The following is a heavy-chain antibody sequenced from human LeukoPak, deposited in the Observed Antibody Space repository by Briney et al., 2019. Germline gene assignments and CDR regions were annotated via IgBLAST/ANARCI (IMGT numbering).Heavy chain of an antibody. D-gene: IGHD6-6*01. CDR3: ARYRDSSSSFDY. J-gene: IGHJ4*02. CDR2: INHSGTT. Sequence: SETLSLTCAVYGGSFKDNYWSWIRQPPGKGLEWIGEINHSGTTNYNPSLKSRVTMSLDTSKNQLSLKLNSVTAADTAVYYCARYRDSSSSFDYWGQGTLVTVSS. CDR1: GGSFKDNY. V-gene: IGHV4-34*01.